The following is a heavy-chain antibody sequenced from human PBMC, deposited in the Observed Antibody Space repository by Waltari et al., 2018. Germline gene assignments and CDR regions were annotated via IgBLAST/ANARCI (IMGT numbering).Heavy chain of an antibody. J-gene: IGHJ4*02. CDR2: IYYSGST. Sequence: QLQLQESGPGLVKPSETLSLTCTVSGGSISSSSYYWGWIRQPPGKGLEWSGSIYYSGSTYYNPALKSRVTISVDTSKNQFSLKLSSVTAADTAVYYCARQIQREMATSNPYYFDYWGQGTLVTVSS. CDR3: ARQIQREMATSNPYYFDY. V-gene: IGHV4-39*01. D-gene: IGHD5-12*01. CDR1: GGSISSSSYY.